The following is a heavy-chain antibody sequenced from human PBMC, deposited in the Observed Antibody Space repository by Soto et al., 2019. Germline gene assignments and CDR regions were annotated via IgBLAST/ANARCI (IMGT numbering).Heavy chain of an antibody. J-gene: IGHJ6*02. D-gene: IGHD6-19*01. CDR1: GYSVSSDSAA. Sequence: PSQTLSLTCAISGYSVSSDSAAWNWIRQSPSRGLEWLGRTYYRSKWYNDYAVSVNGRITINPDTSKDHFSLQLNSVTPEDTAVYYCVRSRVFIAVAGMATYYYYYGMDVWGQGTTVTVSS. V-gene: IGHV6-1*01. CDR3: VRSRVFIAVAGMATYYYYYGMDV. CDR2: TYYRSKWYN.